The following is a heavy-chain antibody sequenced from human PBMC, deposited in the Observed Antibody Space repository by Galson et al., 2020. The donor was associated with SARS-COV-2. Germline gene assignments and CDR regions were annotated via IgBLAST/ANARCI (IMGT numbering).Heavy chain of an antibody. Sequence: GGSLTLSCAASGFTLSSYTMNWVRQPPGKGLEWMAVVSFDATNNYYASLVIGRFTISRDNSKHTAYLQMSSMRGDDTAVYFCARDPVLMAYGSFYYGMDFWGRGTKVTVAS. CDR1: GFTLSSYT. V-gene: IGHV3-30*04. J-gene: IGHJ6*02. CDR3: ARDPVLMAYGSFYYGMDF. D-gene: IGHD3-9*01. CDR2: VSFDATNN.